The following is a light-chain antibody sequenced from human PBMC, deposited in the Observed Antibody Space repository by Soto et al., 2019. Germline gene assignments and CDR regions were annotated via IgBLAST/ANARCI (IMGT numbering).Light chain of an antibody. CDR3: QQAKSFPWT. CDR1: QDSSSY. V-gene: IGKV1-12*01. CDR2: LTS. Sequence: IQLTQSPSFLSASVGDRVAITCRASQDSSSYLAGYQQKPGKAPKLLIYLTSSLQRGVPSRFSGSGSGKDVTLIISSLQPEDFATDYCQQAKSFPWTLGQGTKVDIK. J-gene: IGKJ1*01.